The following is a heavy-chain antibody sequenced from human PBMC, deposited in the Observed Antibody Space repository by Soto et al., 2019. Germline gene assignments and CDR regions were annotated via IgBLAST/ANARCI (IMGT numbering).Heavy chain of an antibody. CDR3: AREGLVLVPTTVNSDYYYYAMDV. J-gene: IGHJ6*02. V-gene: IGHV1-69*13. CDR2: IIPRSATS. D-gene: IGHD2-2*01. Sequence: SVKVSCKASGYTFTRYGISWVRQAPGQGLEWMGGIIPRSATSNYAQKFQGRVTITADESTNTAYMELSSLRSEDTAVYYCAREGLVLVPTTVNSDYYYYAMDVWGQGTTVTVSS. CDR1: GYTFTRYG.